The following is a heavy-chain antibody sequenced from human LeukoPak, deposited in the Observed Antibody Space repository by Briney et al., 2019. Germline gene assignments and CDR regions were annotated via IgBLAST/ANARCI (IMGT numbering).Heavy chain of an antibody. D-gene: IGHD1-26*01. CDR2: INPNSGGT. V-gene: IGHV1-2*02. Sequence: ASVKVSCKASGYTFTGYYMHWVQQAPGQGLEWMGWINPNSGGTNYAQKFQGRVTMTRDTSISTAYMQLNSLRPEDTAVYYCVKELKVGDFTVGFDYWGQGTLATVSS. CDR1: GYTFTGYY. J-gene: IGHJ4*02. CDR3: VKELKVGDFTVGFDY.